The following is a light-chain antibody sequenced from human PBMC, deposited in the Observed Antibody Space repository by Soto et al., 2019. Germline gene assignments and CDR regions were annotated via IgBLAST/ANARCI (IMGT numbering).Light chain of an antibody. CDR2: AAS. CDR3: QQSSNWPRT. V-gene: IGKV3-11*01. Sequence: DIVLTQSPATLSLSPGDRATLSCRASQSVSSYLAWYQQKPGQAPRLLIYAASNRDTGIPARFSGSGSGTDFTLTISSLEPEDFAVYYCQQSSNWPRTFGQGTKVEIK. CDR1: QSVSSY. J-gene: IGKJ1*01.